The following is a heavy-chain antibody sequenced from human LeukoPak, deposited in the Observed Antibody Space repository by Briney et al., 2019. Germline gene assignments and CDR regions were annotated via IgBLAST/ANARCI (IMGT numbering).Heavy chain of an antibody. D-gene: IGHD5-24*01. CDR2: ISYDGGNK. Sequence: GGSLRLSCAASGFTFSSYAMHWVRQAPGKGLEWVAVISYDGGNKYYADSVKGRFTISRDNSKNTLYLQMNSLRAEDTAVYYCARDPTQRWLQWGYFDYWGQGTLVTVSS. CDR1: GFTFSSYA. CDR3: ARDPTQRWLQWGYFDY. J-gene: IGHJ4*02. V-gene: IGHV3-30-3*01.